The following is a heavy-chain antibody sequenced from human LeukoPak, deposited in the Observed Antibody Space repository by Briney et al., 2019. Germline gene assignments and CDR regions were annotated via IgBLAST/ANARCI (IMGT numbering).Heavy chain of an antibody. J-gene: IGHJ4*02. CDR3: AKSSSPYSSSIYYFDY. Sequence: PGGSLRLSCAASGFTFSSYAMSWVRHAPGKGLEWVSIIGGSGGTTYYADSVKGRFTISRDNSKNTLYLQMNSLRVEDTAVYYCAKSSSPYSSSIYYFDYWGQGTLVTVSS. D-gene: IGHD6-6*01. CDR2: IGGSGGTT. V-gene: IGHV3-23*01. CDR1: GFTFSSYA.